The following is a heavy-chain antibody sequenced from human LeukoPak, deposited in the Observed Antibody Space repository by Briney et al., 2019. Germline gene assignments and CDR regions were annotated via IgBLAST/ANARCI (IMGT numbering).Heavy chain of an antibody. D-gene: IGHD5-24*01. CDR2: IYYSGST. J-gene: IGHJ4*02. Sequence: PSETLSLTCTVSGGSISSYYWSWIRQPPGKGLEWIGYIYYSGSTNYNPSLKSRVTISVDTSKNQFSLKLSSVTAADTAVYYCARVREMATSYFDYWGQGTLVTVSP. V-gene: IGHV4-59*01. CDR3: ARVREMATSYFDY. CDR1: GGSISSYY.